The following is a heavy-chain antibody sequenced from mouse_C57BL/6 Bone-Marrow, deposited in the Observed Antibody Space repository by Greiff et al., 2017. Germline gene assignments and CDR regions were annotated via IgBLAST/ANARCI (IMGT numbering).Heavy chain of an antibody. CDR3: ARHMWLLRGRFAWFAY. J-gene: IGHJ3*01. CDR2: ICNGGGST. CDR1: GFTFSDYY. V-gene: IGHV5-12*01. Sequence: EVMLVESGGGLVQPGGSLKLSCAASGFTFSDYYMYWVRQTPEKRLEWVAYICNGGGSTYYPDTVKGRFTISRDNAKNTLYLQMSRLKSEDTAMYYCARHMWLLRGRFAWFAYWGQGTLVTVSA. D-gene: IGHD2-3*01.